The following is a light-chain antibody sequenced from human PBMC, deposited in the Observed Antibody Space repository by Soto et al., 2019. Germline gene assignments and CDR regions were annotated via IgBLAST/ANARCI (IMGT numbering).Light chain of an antibody. Sequence: EIVLTQSPGTLSLSPGERATLSCRASQSVSSSYLAWYQQKPGQAPRLLIYGASSRATGIPDGFSGSGSGTDFTLTISRLEPEDFAVYYCQQYGSSPPMYTFGQGTKVDIK. CDR1: QSVSSSY. J-gene: IGKJ2*01. V-gene: IGKV3-20*01. CDR3: QQYGSSPPMYT. CDR2: GAS.